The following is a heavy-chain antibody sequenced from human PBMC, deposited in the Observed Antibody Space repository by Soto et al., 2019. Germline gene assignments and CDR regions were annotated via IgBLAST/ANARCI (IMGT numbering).Heavy chain of an antibody. V-gene: IGHV5-51*01. CDR1: GYDFTDYW. CDR3: ARLGDYDYWSGYYGLDY. J-gene: IGHJ4*02. CDR2: IYPGDSDT. Sequence: GESLKISCKGSGYDFTDYWIAWVRQMPGKGLEWMGIIYPGDSDTKYSPSFQGQVSISADKSINTAFLQWSSLKAPDTAMYYCARLGDYDYWSGYYGLDYWGQGTLVTVSS. D-gene: IGHD3-3*01.